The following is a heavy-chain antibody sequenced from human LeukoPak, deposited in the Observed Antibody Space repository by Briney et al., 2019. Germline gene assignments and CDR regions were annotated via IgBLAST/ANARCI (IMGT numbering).Heavy chain of an antibody. V-gene: IGHV3-7*03. CDR2: IKQDGSEK. J-gene: IGHJ3*02. CDR3: AREVDGGYCSGGSCYAFDI. D-gene: IGHD2-15*01. Sequence: PGGSLRLSCAASGFTFSSYWMSWVRQAPGKGLEGVANIKQDGSEKYFVDSVKGRFTISRDNAKNSLYLQMNSLRAEDTAVYYCAREVDGGYCSGGSCYAFDIWGQGTMVTVSS. CDR1: GFTFSSYW.